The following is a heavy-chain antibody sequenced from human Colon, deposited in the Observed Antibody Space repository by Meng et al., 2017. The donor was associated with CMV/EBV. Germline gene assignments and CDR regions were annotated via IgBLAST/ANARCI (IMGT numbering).Heavy chain of an antibody. D-gene: IGHD6-19*01. V-gene: IGHV3-74*01. J-gene: IGHJ4*02. Sequence: EGQLVESGGGVVQPGGSLRLSCVVSGFTFSKSWMHWVRQAPGKGLEWVSYSDGVRTGYADSVEGRFTISRDNAENTLYLQMNSLRDDDTAVYYCAADIMPVGGTFDFWGQGALVTVSS. CDR1: GFTFSKSW. CDR2: SDGVRT. CDR3: AADIMPVGGTFDF.